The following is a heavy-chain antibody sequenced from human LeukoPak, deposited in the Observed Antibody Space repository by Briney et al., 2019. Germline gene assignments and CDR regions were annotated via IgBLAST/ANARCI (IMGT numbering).Heavy chain of an antibody. V-gene: IGHV3-30-3*01. CDR2: ISYDGSTK. CDR1: GVSFSHFA. J-gene: IGHJ4*02. Sequence: GRSLRPSCAASGVSFSHFAFHWFRQAPGKGLEWVALISYDGSTKHDADSVKGRFTISRDNSKNTLYLEMNSLRADDTAVYYCAREVTVAGSDKRFDYWGQGTLVTVSS. CDR3: AREVTVAGSDKRFDY. D-gene: IGHD6-19*01.